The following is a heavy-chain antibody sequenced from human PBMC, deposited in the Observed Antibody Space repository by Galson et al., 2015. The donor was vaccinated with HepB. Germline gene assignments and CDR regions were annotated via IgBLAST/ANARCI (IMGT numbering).Heavy chain of an antibody. CDR2: INPDDSET. CDR1: GYTFTNYW. CDR3: ARGSSAWSFFDH. Sequence: QSGAEVKEPGESLKISCRASGYTFTNYWIAWVRQMPGKGLEWMGIINPDDSETRFSPSFQGQVTVSADNSISVAYLQWSSLKASDTAMYYCARGSSAWSFFDHWGQGTLVTVSS. J-gene: IGHJ4*02. D-gene: IGHD6-19*01. V-gene: IGHV5-51*03.